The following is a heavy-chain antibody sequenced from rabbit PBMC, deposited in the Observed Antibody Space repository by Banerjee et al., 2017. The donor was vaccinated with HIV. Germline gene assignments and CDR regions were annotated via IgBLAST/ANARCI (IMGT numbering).Heavy chain of an antibody. CDR2: IYTGSSGNT. Sequence: QSLEESGGGLVKPGASLTLTCTASGFSFSSGYDMCWVRQAPGKGLEWIACIYTGSSGNTYYASWAKGRFTISKTSSTVDLKMTSLTAADTATYFCAKYSSYYTTFNLWGPGTLVTVS. V-gene: IGHV1S40*01. D-gene: IGHD8-1*01. CDR1: GFSFSSGYD. CDR3: AKYSSYYTTFNL. J-gene: IGHJ4*01.